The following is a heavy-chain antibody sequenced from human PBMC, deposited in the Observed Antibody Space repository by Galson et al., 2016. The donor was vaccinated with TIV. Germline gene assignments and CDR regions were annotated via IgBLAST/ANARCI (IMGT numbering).Heavy chain of an antibody. Sequence: VKVSCKVSGHTFTDYYMHWMQQAPGKGFEWMGHVDPEDGKTKYAAKFQGRVTMTADTSTDTAYMELSYLRSEDTAIYYCTTVRLRGSGGMDVWGQGTTVIVSS. CDR3: TTVRLRGSGGMDV. CDR2: VDPEDGKT. CDR1: GHTFTDYY. D-gene: IGHD2-8*01. V-gene: IGHV1-69-2*01. J-gene: IGHJ6*02.